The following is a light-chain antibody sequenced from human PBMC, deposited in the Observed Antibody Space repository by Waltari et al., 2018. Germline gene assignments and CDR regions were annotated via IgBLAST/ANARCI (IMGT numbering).Light chain of an antibody. V-gene: IGKV3-11*01. CDR3: QQGSILPLT. CDR2: DTS. Sequence: EVVLTQSPVTLSLAAGERATLSCRASESVSNYLAWYQQKPGQSPRLLIFDTSKRATGIPARFSGSVYVTDFTLTINNLEAEDFALYYCQQGSILPLTFGGGTKVEI. J-gene: IGKJ4*01. CDR1: ESVSNY.